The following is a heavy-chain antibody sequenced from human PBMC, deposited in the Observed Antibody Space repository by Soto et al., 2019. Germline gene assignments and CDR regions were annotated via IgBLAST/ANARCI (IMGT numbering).Heavy chain of an antibody. CDR1: GLTFNIYA. Sequence: GGSLRLSCAASGLTFNIYAMSGVRQDPGKGLEWVSAISGSGGSTYYADSVKGRFTISRDNSKNTLYLQMNSLRAEDTAVYYCAKEHYYDSSGYWEIIHGYYFDYWGQGTLVTVSS. CDR3: AKEHYYDSSGYWEIIHGYYFDY. D-gene: IGHD3-22*01. J-gene: IGHJ4*02. CDR2: ISGSGGST. V-gene: IGHV3-23*01.